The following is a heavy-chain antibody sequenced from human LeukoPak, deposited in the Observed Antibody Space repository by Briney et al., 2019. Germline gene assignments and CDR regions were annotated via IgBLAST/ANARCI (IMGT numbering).Heavy chain of an antibody. Sequence: SVKVSCKASGGTFSSYAISWVRQAPGQGLEWMGGIIPIFGTANYAQKFQGRVTITTDESTSTAYMELSSLRSEDTAVYYCARGLVGIVPAAYILWFGEYVYWGQGTLVTVSS. CDR2: IIPIFGTA. CDR1: GGTFSSYA. J-gene: IGHJ4*02. D-gene: IGHD3-10*01. V-gene: IGHV1-69*05. CDR3: ARGLVGIVPAAYILWFGEYVY.